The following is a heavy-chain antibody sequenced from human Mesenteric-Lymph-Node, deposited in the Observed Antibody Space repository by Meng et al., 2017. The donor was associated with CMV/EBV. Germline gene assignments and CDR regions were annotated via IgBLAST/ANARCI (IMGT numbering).Heavy chain of an antibody. D-gene: IGHD1-7*01. CDR2: ISSSGSTI. V-gene: IGHV3-48*03. CDR3: ARGLPDNWNYMWVVY. Sequence: GESLKISCAASGFTFSSYEMNWVRQAPGKGLEWVSYISSSGSTIYYADSVKGRFTISRDNAKNSLYLQMNSLRAEDTAVYYCARGLPDNWNYMWVVYWGQGTLVTVSS. J-gene: IGHJ4*02. CDR1: GFTFSSYE.